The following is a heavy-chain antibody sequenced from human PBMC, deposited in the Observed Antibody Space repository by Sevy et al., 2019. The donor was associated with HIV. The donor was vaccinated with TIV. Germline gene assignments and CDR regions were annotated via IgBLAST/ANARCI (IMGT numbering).Heavy chain of an antibody. CDR2: IWYDGSNK. CDR3: ARGHDFWSGYAYGMDV. V-gene: IGHV3-33*01. J-gene: IGHJ6*02. CDR1: GFTFSSYG. D-gene: IGHD3-3*01. Sequence: GGYLRLSCAASGFTFSSYGMHWVRQAPGKGLEWVAVIWYDGSNKYYADSVKGRFTISRDNSKNTLYLQMNSLRAEDTAVYYCARGHDFWSGYAYGMDVWGQGTTVTVSS.